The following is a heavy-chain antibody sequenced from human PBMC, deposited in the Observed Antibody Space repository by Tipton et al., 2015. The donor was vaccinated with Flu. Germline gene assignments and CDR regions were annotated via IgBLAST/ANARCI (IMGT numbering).Heavy chain of an antibody. CDR3: ARGGTVVNGFDY. V-gene: IGHV4-59*01. D-gene: IGHD4-23*01. Sequence: TLSLTCSVSGGSISTYYWSWIRQPPGKGLEWIGYIYHSGSTNYNPSLKSRVSISVDTSKNQFSLKLSSVTAADTAVYYCARGGTVVNGFDYWGQGTLVTVSS. CDR1: GGSISTYY. J-gene: IGHJ4*02. CDR2: IYHSGST.